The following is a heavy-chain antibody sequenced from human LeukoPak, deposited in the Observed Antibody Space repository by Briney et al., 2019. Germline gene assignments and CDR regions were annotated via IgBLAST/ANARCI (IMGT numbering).Heavy chain of an antibody. CDR1: GFTFSSYE. D-gene: IGHD2-2*01. CDR3: ARDAAPGNCSSTSCSRYYYYYYMDV. Sequence: GGSLRLSCAASGFTFSSYEMNWVRQAPGNGLEWGSYISSSGSTIYYADSVKGRFTISRDNAKNSLYLQMNSLRAEDTAVYYCARDAAPGNCSSTSCSRYYYYYYMDVWGKGTTVTVSS. CDR2: ISSSGSTI. J-gene: IGHJ6*03. V-gene: IGHV3-48*03.